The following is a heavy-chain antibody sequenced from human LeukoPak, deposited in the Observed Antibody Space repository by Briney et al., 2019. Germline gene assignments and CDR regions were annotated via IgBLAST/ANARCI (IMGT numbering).Heavy chain of an antibody. J-gene: IGHJ5*02. CDR3: ARAGGPRGITGTANWFDP. D-gene: IGHD1/OR15-1a*01. CDR2: IKQDGSEK. CDR1: GFTFTNYW. Sequence: GGSLRLSCAASGFTFTNYWMNWVRQAPGKGLEWVARIKQDGSEKYYVESVKGRFTISRDNARNSLYLRMDSLRAEDTAVYYCARAGGPRGITGTANWFDPWGQGTLVTVSS. V-gene: IGHV3-7*01.